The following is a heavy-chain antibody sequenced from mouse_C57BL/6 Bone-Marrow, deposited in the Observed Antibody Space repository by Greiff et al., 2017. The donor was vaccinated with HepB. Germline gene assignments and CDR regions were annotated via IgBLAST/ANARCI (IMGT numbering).Heavy chain of an antibody. CDR1: GYTFPSYW. V-gene: IGHV1-72*01. Sequence: VQLQQSGAELVKPGASVKLSCKASGYTFPSYWMHWVKQRPGRGLEWIGWIDPYSGGTKYTEKFKSKATLPVDQPSSPAYMQLSSLTSEDSSVYYCARVLWYLAYWGQGTTLTSSS. CDR2: IDPYSGGT. CDR3: ARVLWYLAY. D-gene: IGHD2-1*01. J-gene: IGHJ2*01.